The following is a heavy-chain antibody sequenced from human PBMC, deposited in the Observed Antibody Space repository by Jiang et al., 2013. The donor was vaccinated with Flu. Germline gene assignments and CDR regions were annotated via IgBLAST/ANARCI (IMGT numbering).Heavy chain of an antibody. CDR2: ISGSGGST. D-gene: IGHD5-12*01. Sequence: VQLLESGGGLVQPGGSLRLSCAASGFTFSSYAMSWVRQAPGKGLEWVSAISGSGGSTYYADSVKGRFTISRDNSKNTLYLQMNSLRAEDTAVYYCAKDPRAAEWLDPRDWFDPWGQGTLVTVSS. CDR3: AKDPRAAEWLDPRDWFDP. CDR1: GFTFSSYA. V-gene: IGHV3-23*01. J-gene: IGHJ5*02.